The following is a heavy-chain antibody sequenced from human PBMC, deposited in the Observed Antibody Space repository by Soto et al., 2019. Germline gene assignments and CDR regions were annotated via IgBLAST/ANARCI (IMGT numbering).Heavy chain of an antibody. CDR2: ISSSSSTI. D-gene: IGHD6-13*01. V-gene: IGHV3-48*01. J-gene: IGHJ3*02. CDR1: GFTFSSYS. CDR3: ARDEGDSSSWYFAFDI. Sequence: EVQLVESGGGLVQPGGSLRLSCAASGFTFSSYSMNWVRQAPGKGLEWVSYISSSSSTIYYSDSVKGRFTISRENAKNSLYLLMKSLRAEDTAVYYCARDEGDSSSWYFAFDIWGQGTMVTVYS.